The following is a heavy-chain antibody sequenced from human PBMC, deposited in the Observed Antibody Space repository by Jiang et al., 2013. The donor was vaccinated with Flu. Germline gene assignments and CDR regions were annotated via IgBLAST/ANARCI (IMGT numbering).Heavy chain of an antibody. V-gene: IGHV3-33*05. CDR3: ARGEFCTTTSCYGSPFDY. Sequence: RSLRLSCAASGFTFRNYGVHWVRLAPGKRLEWVADISYDGSEKYYADSVKGRFTISRDNSKNTLSLQMNSLKVEDTAVYYCARGEFCTTTSCYGSPFDYWGRGTLVTVSS. CDR1: GFTFRNYG. CDR2: ISYDGSEK. D-gene: IGHD2-2*01. J-gene: IGHJ4*02.